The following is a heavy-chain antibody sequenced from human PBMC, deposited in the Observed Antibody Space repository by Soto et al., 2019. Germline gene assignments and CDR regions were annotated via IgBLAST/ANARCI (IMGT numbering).Heavy chain of an antibody. CDR3: ARDYYYDSSGYYYYYYGMDV. V-gene: IGHV1-69*04. CDR2: IIPILGIA. CDR1: GGTFSSYT. J-gene: IGHJ6*02. D-gene: IGHD3-22*01. Sequence: SVKVSCKASGGTFSSYTISWVRQAPGQGLEWMGRIIPILGIANYAQKFQGRVTITADKSTSTAYMELSSLRSEDTAVYYCARDYYYDSSGYYYYYYGMDVWGQGTTVTVSS.